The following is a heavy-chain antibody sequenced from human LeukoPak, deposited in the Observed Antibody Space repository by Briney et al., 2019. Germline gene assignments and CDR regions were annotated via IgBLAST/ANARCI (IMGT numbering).Heavy chain of an antibody. CDR2: INSDGRST. D-gene: IGHD4-11*01. J-gene: IGHJ4*02. V-gene: IGHV3-74*01. Sequence: PGGSLRLSCAASGFTFINHWMHWVRQAPEKGLVWVSRINSDGRSTSYAGSVKGRFTNSRDNAKNTLYLQMDSLRAEDTAVYYCAKDLNYGFDYWGQGTLVTVSS. CDR3: AKDLNYGFDY. CDR1: GFTFINHW.